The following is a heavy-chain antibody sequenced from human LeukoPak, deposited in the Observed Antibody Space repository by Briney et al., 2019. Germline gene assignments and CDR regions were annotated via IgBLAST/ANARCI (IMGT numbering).Heavy chain of an antibody. J-gene: IGHJ4*02. D-gene: IGHD4-23*01. CDR3: ATIDSDYGGNSYYFDY. CDR1: GGTFSSYA. Sequence: SVKVSCKASGGTFSSYAISWVRQAPGQGLEWMGGIIPIFGTANYAQKFQGRVTMTEDTSTDTAYMELSSLRSEDTAVYYCATIDSDYGGNSYYFDYWGQGTLVTVSS. CDR2: IIPIFGTA. V-gene: IGHV1-69*06.